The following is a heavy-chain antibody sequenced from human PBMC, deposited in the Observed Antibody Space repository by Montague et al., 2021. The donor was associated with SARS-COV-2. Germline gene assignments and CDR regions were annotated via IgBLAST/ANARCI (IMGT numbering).Heavy chain of an antibody. CDR3: ARVRKDDYGDNDLDY. V-gene: IGHV4-61*01. Sequence: SETLSLTCTVSGDSMTGDSMSRYYWSWIRQTPWKGLEWIGYISNSGFTNDNPSLKNRVTTSVDTSNNQFSLKLNSVTAADTAVYYCARVRKDDYGDNDLDYWGQGTPVTASS. CDR2: ISNSGFT. D-gene: IGHD4-17*01. CDR1: GDSMTGDSMSRYY. J-gene: IGHJ4*02.